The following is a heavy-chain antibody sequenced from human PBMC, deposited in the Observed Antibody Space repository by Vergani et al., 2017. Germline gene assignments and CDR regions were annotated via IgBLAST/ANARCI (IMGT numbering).Heavy chain of an antibody. CDR2: IIPIFGTA. CDR3: ARDPDGDYYGSGSGDY. CDR1: GGTFSSYA. V-gene: IGHV1-69*13. Sequence: QVQLVQSGAEVKKPGSSVKVSCKASGGTFSSYAISWVRQAPGQGLEWMGRIIPIFGTANYAQKFQGRVTITADESTSTAYMELSSLGSEDTAVYYCARDPDGDYYGSGSGDYWGQGTLVTVSS. J-gene: IGHJ4*02. D-gene: IGHD3-10*01.